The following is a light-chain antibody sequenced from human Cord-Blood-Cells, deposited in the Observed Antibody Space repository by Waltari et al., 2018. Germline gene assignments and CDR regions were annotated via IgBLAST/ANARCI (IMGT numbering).Light chain of an antibody. CDR2: DVS. J-gene: IGLJ3*02. V-gene: IGLV2-14*01. CDR3: SSYTSSSTL. Sequence: QSALTQPASVSGSPGQSITISCTGPSSEVGGYNYVSWYQQHPCKVPKLMIYDVSNRPSGVSNRFSGSKSGNTASLTISGLQAEDEADYYCSSYTSSSTLFGGGTKLTVL. CDR1: SSEVGGYNY.